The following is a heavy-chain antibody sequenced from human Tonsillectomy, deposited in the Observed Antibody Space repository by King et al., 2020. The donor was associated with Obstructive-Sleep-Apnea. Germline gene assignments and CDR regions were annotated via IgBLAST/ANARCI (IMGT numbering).Heavy chain of an antibody. CDR1: GFTFSSYS. J-gene: IGHJ4*02. Sequence: VQLVESGGGLVQPGGSLRLSCAASGFTFSSYSMNWVRQAPGKGLEWVSYISSSSSTIYYADSGKGRFTIPRENAKNSLYLQMNSLRAEDTAVYYCARDEMVYYYDSSGYGGGDYWGQGTLVTVSS. D-gene: IGHD3-22*01. V-gene: IGHV3-48*04. CDR3: ARDEMVYYYDSSGYGGGDY. CDR2: ISSSSSTI.